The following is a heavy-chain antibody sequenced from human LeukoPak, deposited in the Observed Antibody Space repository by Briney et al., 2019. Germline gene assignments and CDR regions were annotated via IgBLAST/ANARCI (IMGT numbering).Heavy chain of an antibody. D-gene: IGHD2-2*01. V-gene: IGHV4-39*02. CDR1: GGSISSTSNY. Sequence: SETLSLTCTVSGGSISSTSNYWGWIRQPPGKGLEGIGSNYYSGTTDYNPSLKSRVTISVDTSMNHFSLKLSSVTAADTAVYYCARDSGDQRYYYYYLDVWGKGTTVTVSS. CDR3: ARDSGDQRYYYYYLDV. J-gene: IGHJ6*03. CDR2: NYYSGTT.